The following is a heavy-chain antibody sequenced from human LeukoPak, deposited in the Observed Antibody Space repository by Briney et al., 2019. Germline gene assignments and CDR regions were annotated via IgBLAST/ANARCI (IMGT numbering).Heavy chain of an antibody. CDR1: GFTFSSYE. Sequence: PGGSLRLSCAASGFTFSSYEMNWVRQAPGKGLEWVSYISSSGSTIYYADSVKGRFTISRDNSKNTLYLQMNSLRAEDTAVYYCAKEGAGDNYYFDYWGQGTLVTVSS. V-gene: IGHV3-48*03. CDR2: ISSSGSTI. J-gene: IGHJ4*02. CDR3: AKEGAGDNYYFDY. D-gene: IGHD7-27*01.